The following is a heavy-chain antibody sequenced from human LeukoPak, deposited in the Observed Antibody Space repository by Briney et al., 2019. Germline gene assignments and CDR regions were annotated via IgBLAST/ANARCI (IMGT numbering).Heavy chain of an antibody. CDR2: IKQDGSEK. Sequence: GGSLRLSCAASGFSLSSYWMSWVRQAPGKGLEWVANIKQDGSEKFFVDSMRGRFTISRDNAKNSLYLQVSSLRAEDTAVYYCARIGYSSSAFDYWGQGTLVTVSS. CDR3: ARIGYSSSAFDY. D-gene: IGHD6-6*01. J-gene: IGHJ4*02. V-gene: IGHV3-7*01. CDR1: GFSLSSYW.